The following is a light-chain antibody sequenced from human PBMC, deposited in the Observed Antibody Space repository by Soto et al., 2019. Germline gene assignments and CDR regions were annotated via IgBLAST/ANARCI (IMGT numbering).Light chain of an antibody. Sequence: EIVMTRSPATLSVSPGERATLSCRASQSVSSNLAWYQQKPGQAPRLLIYGASIRATGIPARFSGSRSGTEYTLTISSLQAEDLAVYYCQQYNSSVHTFCHGTQVDS. V-gene: IGKV3D-15*01. J-gene: IGKJ3*01. CDR1: QSVSSN. CDR2: GAS. CDR3: QQYNSSVHT.